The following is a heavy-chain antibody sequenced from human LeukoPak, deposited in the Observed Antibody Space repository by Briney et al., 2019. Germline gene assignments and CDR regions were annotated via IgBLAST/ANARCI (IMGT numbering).Heavy chain of an antibody. V-gene: IGHV3-23*01. Sequence: GGSLRLSCAASGFTFSSYTMSWVRQAPGKGLEWVSTITTSDGNTYYADSVKGRFTISRDNSKNTLYLQLNSLRAEDTAVYYCAKGGGGGRYHFDYWGQGTLVTVSS. CDR3: AKGGGGGRYHFDY. J-gene: IGHJ4*02. CDR2: ITTSDGNT. CDR1: GFTFSSYT. D-gene: IGHD3-16*01.